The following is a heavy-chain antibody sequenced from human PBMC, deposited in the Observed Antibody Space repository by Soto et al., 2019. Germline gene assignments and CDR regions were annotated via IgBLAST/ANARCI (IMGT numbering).Heavy chain of an antibody. D-gene: IGHD7-27*01. V-gene: IGHV3-23*01. CDR3: AKEVSLGSTVDLGY. CDR1: GFTFTIFA. J-gene: IGHJ4*02. CDR2: ISGSGGST. Sequence: GGSLRLSCAASGFTFTIFAMSWVRQSPGKGLEWVSTISGSGGSTYYADAVKGRFTISRDNSMGTLYLQMKSLRVEDTAIYYCAKEVSLGSTVDLGYWGQGTLVTV.